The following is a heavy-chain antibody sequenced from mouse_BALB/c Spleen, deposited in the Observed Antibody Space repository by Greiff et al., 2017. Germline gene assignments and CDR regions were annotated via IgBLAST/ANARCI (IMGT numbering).Heavy chain of an antibody. CDR3: AGGGDYYGSSWYFDV. V-gene: IGHV5-6-5*01. D-gene: IGHD1-1*01. J-gene: IGHJ1*01. CDR2: ISSGGST. CDR1: GFTFSSYA. Sequence: EVKVVESGGGLVKPGGSLKLSCAASGFTFSSYAMSWVRQTPEKRLEWVASISSGGSTYYPDSVKGRFTISRDNARNILYLQMSSLRSEDTAMYYCAGGGDYYGSSWYFDVWGAGTTVTVSS.